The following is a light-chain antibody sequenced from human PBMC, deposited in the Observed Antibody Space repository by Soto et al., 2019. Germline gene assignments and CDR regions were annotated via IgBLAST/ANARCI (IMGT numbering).Light chain of an antibody. Sequence: DIQMTHSPSTVSASVGERVTITCRASQNINSWLAWYQQKPGSAPKVLIYDASSLESGVPSRFSGSRSETEFTLTISCLQPDDFATYYCQQYDTYWTFGQGTKVDIK. CDR1: QNINSW. CDR2: DAS. V-gene: IGKV1-5*01. CDR3: QQYDTYWT. J-gene: IGKJ1*01.